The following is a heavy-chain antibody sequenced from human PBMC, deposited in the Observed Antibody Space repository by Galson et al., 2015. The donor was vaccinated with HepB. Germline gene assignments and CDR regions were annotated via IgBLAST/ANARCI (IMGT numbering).Heavy chain of an antibody. V-gene: IGHV6-1*01. Sequence: CAISGDSVSSNSAAWNWIRQSPSRGLEWLGRTYYRSKWYNDYAVSVKSRITINPDTSKNRFSLQLNSVTPEDTAVYYCARAIRVDGSSPTDYWGQGTLVTVSS. CDR3: ARAIRVDGSSPTDY. CDR1: GDSVSSNSAA. J-gene: IGHJ4*02. D-gene: IGHD6-13*01. CDR2: TYYRSKWYN.